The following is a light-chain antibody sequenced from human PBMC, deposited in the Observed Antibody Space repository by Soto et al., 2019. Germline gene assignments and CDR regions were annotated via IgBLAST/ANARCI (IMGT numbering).Light chain of an antibody. CDR3: QSYDNSLSVYV. CDR1: SSNIGAHYD. Sequence: QSVLTQPPSVSGAPGQRVTISCTGSSSNIGAHYDVHWYQQLPGTAPKLLIYGNSNRPSGVPDRFSGSKSGTSASLAITGLQPEDEADYYCQSYDNSLSVYVFGTGTKLTVL. J-gene: IGLJ1*01. CDR2: GNS. V-gene: IGLV1-40*01.